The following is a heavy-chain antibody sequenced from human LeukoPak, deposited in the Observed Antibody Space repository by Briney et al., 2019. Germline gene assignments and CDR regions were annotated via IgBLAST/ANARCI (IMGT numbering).Heavy chain of an antibody. CDR2: INPSGDST. CDR1: GYTFTSYD. J-gene: IGHJ4*02. Sequence: ASVKVSCKASGYTFTSYDLHWVRQAPGQGLEWMGIINPSGDSTSYAQKFQGRVTMTRDTSTSTVYMELSSLRSEDTAVYYCASVLYCGADCYSGRYFFDYWGQGTLVTVSS. D-gene: IGHD2-21*02. V-gene: IGHV1-46*01. CDR3: ASVLYCGADCYSGRYFFDY.